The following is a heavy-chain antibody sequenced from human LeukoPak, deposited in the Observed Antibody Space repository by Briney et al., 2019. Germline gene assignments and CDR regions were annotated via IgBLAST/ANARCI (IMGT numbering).Heavy chain of an antibody. CDR3: ARSSRGYSYGYDY. J-gene: IGHJ4*02. D-gene: IGHD5-18*01. Sequence: GGSLRLSCAASGFTVSRNYMSWVRQAPGKGLEWVSVIYSGGSIYYADSVKGRITISRDNSKNTLDLQMNSLRAEDTAVYYCARSSRGYSYGYDYWGQGTLVTVSS. V-gene: IGHV3-53*01. CDR1: GFTVSRNY. CDR2: IYSGGSI.